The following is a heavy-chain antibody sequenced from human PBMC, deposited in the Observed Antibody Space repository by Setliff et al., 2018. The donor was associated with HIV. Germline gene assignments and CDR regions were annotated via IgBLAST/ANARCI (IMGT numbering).Heavy chain of an antibody. V-gene: IGHV4-4*07. D-gene: IGHD3-22*01. CDR2: IHTSGNI. Sequence: PSETLSLTCIVSGGSISSYYWSWIRQSAGKELEWIGRIHTSGNIRYNPSLQSQVTMSTDTSNNQFSLKLSSVTAADTTVYYCVKVGPSYYYDSTGYSPDSFDIWCHGTKVTVSS. CDR3: VKVGPSYYYDSTGYSPDSFDI. J-gene: IGHJ3*02. CDR1: GGSISSYY.